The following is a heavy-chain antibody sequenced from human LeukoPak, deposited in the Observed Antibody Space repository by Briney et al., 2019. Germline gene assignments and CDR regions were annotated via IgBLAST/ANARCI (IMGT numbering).Heavy chain of an antibody. CDR3: ASRGWYYYFDY. V-gene: IGHV4-39*01. CDR2: VYYRGST. D-gene: IGHD6-19*01. Sequence: SETLSLTCTVSGGSISSRSYYWGWIRQPPGKGLEWIGTVYYRGSTYYSPSLKSRVTISVDTSKNQFSLKLSSVTAADTAVYYCASRGWYYYFDYWGQGTLVTVSS. J-gene: IGHJ4*02. CDR1: GGSISSRSYY.